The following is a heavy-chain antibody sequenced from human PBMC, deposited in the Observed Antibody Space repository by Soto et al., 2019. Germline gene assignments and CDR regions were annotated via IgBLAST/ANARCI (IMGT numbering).Heavy chain of an antibody. CDR1: GYSFTRHD. Sequence: QVQLVQSGAEVKKPGASVKVSCKASGYSFTRHDINWVRQAPGQGLEWMGWINPSSGNTGYAQRFLGRLTMTTDTSTRTACREVSGLKSEDTSIYYCEREGILFSGLIVFDGRDVWGQGTTVNVPS. CDR3: EREGILFSGLIVFDGRDV. J-gene: IGHJ6*02. D-gene: IGHD2-21*01. V-gene: IGHV1-8*01. CDR2: INPSSGNT.